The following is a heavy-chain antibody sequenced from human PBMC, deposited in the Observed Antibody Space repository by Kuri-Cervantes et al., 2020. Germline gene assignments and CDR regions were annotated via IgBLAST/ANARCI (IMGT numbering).Heavy chain of an antibody. CDR3: TRRVGGSSADD. J-gene: IGHJ4*02. Sequence: SETLSLTCGVYGGSLSDYYWSWIRQSPGKGLEWIGEINHTGSSNYNPSLKSRVTISVDTSKNQFSLKLSSVTAADTAVYYCTRRVGGSSADDWGQGTLVTVSS. V-gene: IGHV4-34*01. CDR1: GGSLSDYY. CDR2: INHTGSS. D-gene: IGHD6-6*01.